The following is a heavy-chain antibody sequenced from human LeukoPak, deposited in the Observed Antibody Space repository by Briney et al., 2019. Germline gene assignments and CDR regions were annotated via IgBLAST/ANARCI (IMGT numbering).Heavy chain of an antibody. CDR2: IIPIFGTA. CDR3: ALLCGGGSCYSAY. V-gene: IGHV1-69*05. J-gene: IGHJ4*02. CDR1: GGTFTSYA. Sequence: SVKVSCKXSGGTFTSYAITWVRQAPGQGLEWMGKIIPIFGTANYAQKFQGRVTITTDESTSTAYMELSSLRSEDTAVYYCALLCGGGSCYSAYWGQGTLVTVSS. D-gene: IGHD2-15*01.